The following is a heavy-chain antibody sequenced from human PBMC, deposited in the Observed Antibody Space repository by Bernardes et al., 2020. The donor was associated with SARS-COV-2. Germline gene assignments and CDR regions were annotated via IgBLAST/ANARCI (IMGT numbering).Heavy chain of an antibody. CDR3: VRDLAGPGGF. Sequence: GGSLRLSCAASGFTFSTNWMHWVRQAPGKGLEWVSRTNEDGSITTYADSVRGRFTISRDNAASTLYLQMNSLRVEDTAVYYCVRDLAGPGGFWRQGALVTVS. J-gene: IGHJ4*02. CDR1: GFTFSTNW. CDR2: TNEDGSIT. V-gene: IGHV3-74*01. D-gene: IGHD3-16*01.